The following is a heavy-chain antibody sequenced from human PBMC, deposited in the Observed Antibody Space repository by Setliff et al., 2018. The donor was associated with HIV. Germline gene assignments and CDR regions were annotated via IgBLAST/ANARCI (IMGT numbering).Heavy chain of an antibody. CDR2: IYYTGPT. D-gene: IGHD3-10*01. J-gene: IGHJ5*02. Sequence: PSETLSLTCVVSGGSINTGGYYWTWIRQVPGKGLEWIGSIYYTGPTNYNPSLESRLTISIDTSQNHFSLKLTSVTAADTALYFCSRGTYYKGLDPWGQGTLVTVSS. CDR3: SRGTYYKGLDP. V-gene: IGHV4-31*11. CDR1: GGSINTGGYY.